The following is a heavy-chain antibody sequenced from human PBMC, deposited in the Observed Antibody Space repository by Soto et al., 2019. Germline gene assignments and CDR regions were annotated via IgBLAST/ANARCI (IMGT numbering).Heavy chain of an antibody. CDR3: AKDGPVITMVRGVSKFDP. Sequence: GGSLRLSCAASGFTFSSYWMHWVRQAPGKGLVWVSRINSDGSSTSYADSVKGRFTISRDNSKNTLYLQMNSLRAEDTAVYYCAKDGPVITMVRGVSKFDPWGQGTLVTVSS. CDR2: INSDGSST. CDR1: GFTFSSYW. V-gene: IGHV3-74*01. D-gene: IGHD3-10*01. J-gene: IGHJ5*02.